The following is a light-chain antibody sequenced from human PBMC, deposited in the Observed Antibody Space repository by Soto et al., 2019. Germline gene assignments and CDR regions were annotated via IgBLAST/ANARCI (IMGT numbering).Light chain of an antibody. Sequence: EIVLTQSPATLSLSPGERATLSCRASQSVSSYLAWYQQKPGQAPRLLIYDASNRATGIPARFSGSGSGTNFTLPTSSLEPEDFAVFYGQQRSNWPRTFGQGTRVDIK. CDR3: QQRSNWPRT. CDR1: QSVSSY. J-gene: IGKJ1*01. V-gene: IGKV3-11*01. CDR2: DAS.